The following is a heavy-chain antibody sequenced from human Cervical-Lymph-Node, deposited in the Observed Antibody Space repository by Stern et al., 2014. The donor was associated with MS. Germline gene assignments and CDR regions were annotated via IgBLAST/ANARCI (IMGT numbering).Heavy chain of an antibody. V-gene: IGHV3-33*01. CDR2: IWSDGSTQ. CDR1: GFTFSNYA. Sequence: QVQLVQSGGDVVHPGRSLRLSCAASGFTFSNYALHWVRQAPGLGLEWVAFIWSDGSTQYYGHYVQGRFTISRDNSRNPLYLQMYALRAEDTAVYYCTREECKYGGRNVMNSWGQGTLVTVSS. CDR3: TREECKYGGRNVMNS. D-gene: IGHD4-23*01. J-gene: IGHJ4*02.